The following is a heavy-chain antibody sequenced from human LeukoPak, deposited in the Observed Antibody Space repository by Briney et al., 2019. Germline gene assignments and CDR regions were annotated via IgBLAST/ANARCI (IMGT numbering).Heavy chain of an antibody. CDR1: GFAFSNYA. V-gene: IGHV3-23*01. J-gene: IGHJ4*02. CDR2: ISGFNT. D-gene: IGHD2-8*01. Sequence: GGSLRLSCTTCGFAFSNYAMNWVRQAPGKGPEWVSGISGFNTYYADSVKGRFTIFRDNSKNVLYLQMDRLRAADTAVYSCAKDVCTSPRCLLYFDSWGQGTLVTVSS. CDR3: AKDVCTSPRCLLYFDS.